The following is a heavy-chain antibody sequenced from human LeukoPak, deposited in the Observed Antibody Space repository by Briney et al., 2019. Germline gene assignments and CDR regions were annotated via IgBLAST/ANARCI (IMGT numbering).Heavy chain of an antibody. D-gene: IGHD3-22*01. J-gene: IGHJ4*02. CDR3: ARKNYYDIDY. V-gene: IGHV4-61*01. CDR1: GGSISSSSYY. Sequence: SETLSLTCTVSGGSISSSSYYWRWIRQPPGKGLEWIGYIYYSGSTNYNPSLKSRVTISVDTSKNQFSLKLSSVTAADTAVYYCARKNYYDIDYWGQGTLVTVSS. CDR2: IYYSGST.